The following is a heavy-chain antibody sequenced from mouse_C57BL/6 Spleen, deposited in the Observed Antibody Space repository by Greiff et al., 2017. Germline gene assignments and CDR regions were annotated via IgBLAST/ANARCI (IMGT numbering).Heavy chain of an antibody. CDR2: IYPGDGDT. D-gene: IGHD2-4*01. CDR1: GYAFSSSW. Sequence: QVQLQQSGPELVKPGASVKISCKASGYAFSSSWMNWVKQRPGKGLEWIGRIYPGDGDTNYNGKFKGKATLTADKSSSTAYMQLSSLTSDDSAVYFYAGRYDYDPFAYWGQGTLVTVSA. J-gene: IGHJ3*01. CDR3: AGRYDYDPFAY. V-gene: IGHV1-82*01.